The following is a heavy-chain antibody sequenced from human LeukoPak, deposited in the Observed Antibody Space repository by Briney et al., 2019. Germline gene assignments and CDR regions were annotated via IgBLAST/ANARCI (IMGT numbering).Heavy chain of an antibody. Sequence: SETLSLTCTVSGGSISSSSYYWGWIRQPPGKGLEWIGSIYYSGSTYYNPSLKSRVTISVDTFKNQFSLKLSSVTAADTAVYYCAVLMTGSYYMDVWGKGTTVTVSS. V-gene: IGHV4-39*01. CDR2: IYYSGST. CDR3: AVLMTGSYYMDV. J-gene: IGHJ6*03. D-gene: IGHD3-9*01. CDR1: GGSISSSSYY.